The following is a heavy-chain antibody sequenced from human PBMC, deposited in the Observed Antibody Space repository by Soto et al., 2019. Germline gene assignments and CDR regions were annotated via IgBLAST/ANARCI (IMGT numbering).Heavy chain of an antibody. V-gene: IGHV1-46*01. CDR2: INPNGGST. D-gene: IGHD2-2*02. Sequence: QVRLVQSGAEVKKPGASVTVSCRASGYTFTTYYLHWVRQAPGQGLEWMGIINPNGGSTTYSQHFQGRLTPPRETSANTVYMALSRLTSEDTAVYFCTRDPVPSDAGPVRYPADIWGQGTLVTISS. CDR1: GYTFTTYY. CDR3: TRDPVPSDAGPVRYPADI. J-gene: IGHJ3*02.